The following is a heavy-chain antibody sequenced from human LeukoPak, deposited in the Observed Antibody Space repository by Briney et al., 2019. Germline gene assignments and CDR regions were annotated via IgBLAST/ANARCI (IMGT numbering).Heavy chain of an antibody. CDR2: IYYSGST. CDR1: GGSFSSGDYY. CDR3: ARHLYYDFWSGYYLDY. D-gene: IGHD3-3*01. V-gene: IGHV4-30-4*08. Sequence: SQTLSLTCTVSGGSFSSGDYYWTWIRQPPGKGLEWIGYIYYSGSTYYNPSLKSRVTISVDTSKNQFSLKLSSVTAADTAVYYCARHLYYDFWSGYYLDYWGQGTLVTVSS. J-gene: IGHJ4*02.